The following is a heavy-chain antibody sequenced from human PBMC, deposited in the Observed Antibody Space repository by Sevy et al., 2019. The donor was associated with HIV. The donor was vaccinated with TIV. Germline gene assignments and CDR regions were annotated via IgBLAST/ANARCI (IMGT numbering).Heavy chain of an antibody. CDR2: IYYTGTT. CDR1: GDSINNGDYY. V-gene: IGHV4-31*03. Sequence: SETLSLTCTVSGDSINNGDYYWSWIRQHPGKGLEWIGKIYYTGTTYYNPSLKSRLRISVERSENTLSLSLRSVTAAYTAVCYCARTTVTTLSSARNNWFDPWGQGTLVTVSS. D-gene: IGHD4-4*01. J-gene: IGHJ5*02. CDR3: ARTTVTTLSSARNNWFDP.